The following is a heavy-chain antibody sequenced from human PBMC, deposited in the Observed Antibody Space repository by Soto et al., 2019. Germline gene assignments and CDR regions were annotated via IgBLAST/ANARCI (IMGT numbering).Heavy chain of an antibody. CDR2: ISSSGSTI. CDR1: GFTFSDYY. J-gene: IGHJ6*03. CDR3: GGGGGGLRLLEWLPIKTTDDYYYMDV. D-gene: IGHD3-3*01. V-gene: IGHV3-11*01. Sequence: QVQLVESGGGLVKPGGSLRLSCAASGFTFSDYYMSWIRQAPGKGLEWVSYISSSGSTIYYADSVKGRFTISRDNAKKSLQLQKISMRGEETAVDYCGGGGGGLRLLEWLPIKTTDDYYYMDVWGKGTTVTVSS.